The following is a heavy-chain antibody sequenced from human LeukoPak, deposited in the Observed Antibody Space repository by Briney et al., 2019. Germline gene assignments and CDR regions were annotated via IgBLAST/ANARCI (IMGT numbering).Heavy chain of an antibody. CDR1: GFTLSGYW. V-gene: IGHV3-74*01. CDR3: LRSYCTTSNCYGWFDP. D-gene: IGHD2-2*01. CDR2: INSDGTST. Sequence: EGSLRLSCAAPGFTLSGYWMHWVRQAPGKGLEWVSRINSDGTSTSYADSVKGRFTISRDNAKNTLSLQMNSLRDEDTAVYYCLRSYCTTSNCYGWFDPWGQGTLVTVSS. J-gene: IGHJ5*02.